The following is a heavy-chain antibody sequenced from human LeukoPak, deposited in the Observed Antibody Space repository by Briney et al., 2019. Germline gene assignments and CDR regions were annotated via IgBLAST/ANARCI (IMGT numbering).Heavy chain of an antibody. V-gene: IGHV4-4*07. Sequence: SETLSLACTVSGGSISGYYWSWIRQPAGKGLEWIGRIYTSGSTNYNPSIKSRVTMSVDTSKNQFSLKLSSVTAADTAVYYCASGDYYDKPFDPWGQGTLVTVSS. J-gene: IGHJ5*02. CDR1: GGSISGYY. CDR2: IYTSGST. D-gene: IGHD3-22*01. CDR3: ASGDYYDKPFDP.